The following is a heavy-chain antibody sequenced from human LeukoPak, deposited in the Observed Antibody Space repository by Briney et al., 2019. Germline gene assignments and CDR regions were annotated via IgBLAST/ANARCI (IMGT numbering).Heavy chain of an antibody. D-gene: IGHD4-17*01. V-gene: IGHV3-21*05. CDR2: ISGSSSYT. CDR1: GFTFSSYE. CDR3: ARGPTTVTHGFDY. Sequence: GGSLRLSCAASGFTFSSYEMNWVRQAPGKGLEWVSYISGSSSYTNYADSVKGRFTISRDNAKNSLYLQMNSLRAEDTAVYYCARGPTTVTHGFDYWGQGTLVTVSS. J-gene: IGHJ4*02.